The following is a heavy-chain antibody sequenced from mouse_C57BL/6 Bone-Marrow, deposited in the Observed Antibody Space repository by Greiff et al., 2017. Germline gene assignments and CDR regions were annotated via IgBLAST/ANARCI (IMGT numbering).Heavy chain of an antibody. CDR3: AIGDSNYVVYYYAMDY. CDR1: GYTFTGYW. CDR2: ILPGSGST. D-gene: IGHD2-5*01. J-gene: IGHJ4*01. Sequence: QVQLQQSGAELMKPGASVKLSCKATGYTFTGYWIEWVKQRPGHGLEWIGEILPGSGSTNYNEKFKGKATFTADTSSNTAYMQLSSLTTEDSAIYYCAIGDSNYVVYYYAMDYWGQGTSVTVSS. V-gene: IGHV1-9*01.